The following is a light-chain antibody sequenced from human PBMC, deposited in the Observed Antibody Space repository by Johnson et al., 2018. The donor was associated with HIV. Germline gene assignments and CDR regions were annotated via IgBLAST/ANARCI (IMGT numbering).Light chain of an antibody. CDR1: SSNIGNNY. CDR3: GIWDTSLSAGGV. V-gene: IGLV1-51*02. CDR2: ENT. J-gene: IGLJ1*01. Sequence: QSVLTQPPSVSAAPGQKVTISCSGSSSNIGNNYVSWYQQLPGTAPKLLIYENTKRPSGIPDRFSGSKSGTSATLGIPGLQTGDEADSYCGIWDTSLSAGGVVGTGTKVTGL.